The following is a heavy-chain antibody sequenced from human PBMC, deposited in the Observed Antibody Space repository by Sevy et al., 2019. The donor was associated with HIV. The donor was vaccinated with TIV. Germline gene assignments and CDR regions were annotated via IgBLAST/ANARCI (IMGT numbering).Heavy chain of an antibody. CDR3: LIDSVVVPAARYYYGMDV. J-gene: IGHJ6*02. D-gene: IGHD2-2*01. CDR1: GFTFSSYA. Sequence: GGLLRLSCAASGFTFSSYAMHWVRQAPGKGLEWVAVISYDGSNKYYADSVKGRFTISRDNSKNTLYLQMNSLRAEDTDVHYGLIDSVVVPAARYYYGMDVWGQGTPVTVSS. CDR2: ISYDGSNK. V-gene: IGHV3-30-3*01.